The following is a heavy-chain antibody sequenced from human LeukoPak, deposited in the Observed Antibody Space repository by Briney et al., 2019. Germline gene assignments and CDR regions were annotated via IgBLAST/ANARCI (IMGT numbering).Heavy chain of an antibody. CDR1: GDSISSGSYY. CDR3: ARIKVVTMIVVVITYFDY. Sequence: SQTLSLTCTVSGDSISSGSYYWSWIRQPAGKGLEWIGRIYTSGSTNYNPSLKSRVTISVDTSKNQFSLKLSSVTAADTAVYYCARIKVVTMIVVVITYFDYWGQGTLVTVSS. D-gene: IGHD3-22*01. V-gene: IGHV4-61*02. CDR2: IYTSGST. J-gene: IGHJ4*02.